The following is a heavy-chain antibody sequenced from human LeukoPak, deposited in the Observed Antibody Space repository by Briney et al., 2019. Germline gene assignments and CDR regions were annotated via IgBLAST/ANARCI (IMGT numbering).Heavy chain of an antibody. J-gene: IGHJ4*02. D-gene: IGHD3-16*01. CDR3: VKDHKSGRFFDF. CDR2: IPGRGDYT. Sequence: PGGSLRLSCVTSGFTFSNIGMNWVRQAPGKGLEWVAAIPGRGDYTYYADSLRGRFSISRDNSKSTLYLQMTSLRAEATAIYYCVKDHKSGRFFDFWGQGTLVTVPS. CDR1: GFTFSNIG. V-gene: IGHV3-23*01.